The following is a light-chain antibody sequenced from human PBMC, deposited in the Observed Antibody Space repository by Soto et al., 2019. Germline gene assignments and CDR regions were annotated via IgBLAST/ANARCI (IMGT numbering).Light chain of an antibody. CDR2: DAS. J-gene: IGKJ1*01. Sequence: DIQMTQSPSTLSASIGDRVTITCRASQSVSVWLAWYQQKPGKAPHLLIYDASTLESGVPSRFSGSGSGTEFALTISSLQADDFAVYYCHQYNNWPPWTFGQGTKVDIK. CDR1: QSVSVW. CDR3: HQYNNWPPWT. V-gene: IGKV1-5*01.